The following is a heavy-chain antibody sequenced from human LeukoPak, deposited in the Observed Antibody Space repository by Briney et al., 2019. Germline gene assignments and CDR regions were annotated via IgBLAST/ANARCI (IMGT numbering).Heavy chain of an antibody. CDR1: GFTFSSNA. J-gene: IGHJ4*02. CDR3: AKGARLRLGEDFDY. V-gene: IGHV3-23*01. D-gene: IGHD3-16*01. Sequence: GGSLRLSCAASGFTFSSNAMSWVRQAPGKGREGGSAISGSGGSTYYADSVKGRFTISRDDSKNTVYLQMNSLRAEDTAVYYCAKGARLRLGEDFDYWGQGTLVTVSS. CDR2: ISGSGGST.